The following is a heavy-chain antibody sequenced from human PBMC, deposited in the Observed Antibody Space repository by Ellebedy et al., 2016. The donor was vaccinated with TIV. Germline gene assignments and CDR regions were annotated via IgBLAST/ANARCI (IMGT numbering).Heavy chain of an antibody. CDR1: GGAFSNYA. V-gene: IGHV1-3*01. D-gene: IGHD2-15*01. Sequence: AASVKVSCKASGGAFSNYAFNWVRQAPGQSPEWMGWINVADANTTYSQKFQGRVTFTRDTSANTVYMHLSSLRSEDSAVYYCARDPLGYCSGGSCTNNWFDPWGQGTLVTVSS. CDR2: INVADANT. CDR3: ARDPLGYCSGGSCTNNWFDP. J-gene: IGHJ5*02.